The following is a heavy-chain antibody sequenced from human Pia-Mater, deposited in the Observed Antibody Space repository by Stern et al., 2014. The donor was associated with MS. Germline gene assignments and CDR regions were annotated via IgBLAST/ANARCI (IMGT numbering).Heavy chain of an antibody. V-gene: IGHV4-39*01. CDR1: GGSVSSSTYY. CDR3: ARQGSFDFWSG. CDR2: IYYTGRT. Sequence: QVQLQESGPGLVKPSETLSLTCTVSGGSVSSSTYYWGWIRQPPGKNLEWIGSIYYTGRTYYNPSLTSRLTIPFDAPKTQFPVKLPSVTAADTAVYYCARQGSFDFWSGWGQGTLVTVSS. J-gene: IGHJ4*02. D-gene: IGHD3-3*01.